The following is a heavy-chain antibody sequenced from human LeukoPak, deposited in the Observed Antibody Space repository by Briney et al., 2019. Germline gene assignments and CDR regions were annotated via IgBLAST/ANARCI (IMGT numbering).Heavy chain of an antibody. CDR3: ARDNGNYYGSGSYYPPGMDV. V-gene: IGHV3-21*04. CDR1: GFTFSSYS. D-gene: IGHD3-10*01. Sequence: GGSLRLSCAASGFTFSSYSMNWVRQAPGKGLEWVSSISSSSSYIYYADSVKGRFTISRDNAKNSLYPQMNSLRAEDTALYHCARDNGNYYGSGSYYPPGMDVWGQGTTVTVSS. J-gene: IGHJ6*02. CDR2: ISSSSSYI.